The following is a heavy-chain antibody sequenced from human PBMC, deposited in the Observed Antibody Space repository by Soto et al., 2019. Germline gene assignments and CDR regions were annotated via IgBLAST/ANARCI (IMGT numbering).Heavy chain of an antibody. D-gene: IGHD5-18*01. CDR3: ARGGPRDGYRDLDY. CDR2: ITHSSDGS. CDR1: GFTFPTYA. V-gene: IGHV3-23*01. Sequence: EVQLLESGGDLVQPGGSLRLSCAASGFTFPTYAMTWVRRAPGKGLEWVSTITHSSDGSYYADSVMGRFTISRDNSENTVYLQMSGLRAEDTAVYYCARGGPRDGYRDLDYWGQGTQVTVSS. J-gene: IGHJ4*02.